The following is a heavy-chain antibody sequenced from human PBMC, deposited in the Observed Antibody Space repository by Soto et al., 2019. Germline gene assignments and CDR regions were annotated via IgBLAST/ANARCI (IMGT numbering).Heavy chain of an antibody. V-gene: IGHV4-39*01. J-gene: IGHJ3*02. Sequence: SETLSLTCTVSGGSISSSSYYWGWIRQPPGKGLEWIGSIYYSGSTYYNPSLKSRVTISVDTSKNQFSLKLSSVTAADTAVYYCASLEASGYYYEAFDIWGQGTMVTVSS. CDR1: GGSISSSSYY. CDR3: ASLEASGYYYEAFDI. CDR2: IYYSGST. D-gene: IGHD3-22*01.